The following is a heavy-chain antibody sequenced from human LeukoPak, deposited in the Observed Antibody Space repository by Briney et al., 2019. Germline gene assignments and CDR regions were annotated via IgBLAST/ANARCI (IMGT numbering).Heavy chain of an antibody. Sequence: GGSLTLSCAASGFTFSSYGMHWVRQAPGKGLEWVAFIRYDGSNKYYADSVKGRFTISRDNSKNTLYLQMNSLRAEDTAVYYCAAQYYYDSSGYELDYWGQGTLVTVSS. CDR1: GFTFSSYG. CDR3: AAQYYYDSSGYELDY. V-gene: IGHV3-30*02. D-gene: IGHD3-22*01. J-gene: IGHJ4*02. CDR2: IRYDGSNK.